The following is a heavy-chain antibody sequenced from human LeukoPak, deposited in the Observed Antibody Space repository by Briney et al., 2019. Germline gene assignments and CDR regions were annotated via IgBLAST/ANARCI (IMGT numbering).Heavy chain of an antibody. Sequence: SETLSLTCAVYGGSFSGYYRSWIRQPPGKGLEWIGEINHSGSTNYNPSLKSRVTISVDTSKNQFSLRLSSVTAADTAVYYCAREGSRRRGWFDPWGQGTLVTVSS. CDR2: INHSGST. V-gene: IGHV4-34*01. CDR1: GGSFSGYY. D-gene: IGHD3-10*01. J-gene: IGHJ5*02. CDR3: AREGSRRRGWFDP.